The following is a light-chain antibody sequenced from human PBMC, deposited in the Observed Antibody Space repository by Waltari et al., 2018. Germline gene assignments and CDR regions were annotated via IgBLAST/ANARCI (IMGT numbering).Light chain of an antibody. CDR2: STN. CDR3: GSWEDSLIGPSVV. Sequence: QSVLTQPPSASATPGQSVTISCSGIRSNIGVNTVSWYHQLPGTAPKLLMYSTNPRSSRVPGRLSGSKCGAPSSLAISGLQVEDEAEYYWGSWEDSLIGPSVVFGGGTKLTVL. CDR1: RSNIGVNT. J-gene: IGLJ2*01. V-gene: IGLV1-44*01.